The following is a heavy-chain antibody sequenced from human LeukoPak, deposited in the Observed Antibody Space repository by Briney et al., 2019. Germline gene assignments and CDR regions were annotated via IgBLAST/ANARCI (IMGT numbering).Heavy chain of an antibody. CDR2: IYYSGST. D-gene: IGHD1-14*01. Sequence: ASETLSLTCTVSGGSISSYYWSWIRQPPGKGLEWIGYIYYSGSTNYNPSLKSRVTISVDTSKNQFSLKLSSVTAADTAVYYCARGEGTPPFDYWGQGTLVTVPS. CDR1: GGSISSYY. CDR3: ARGEGTPPFDY. J-gene: IGHJ4*02. V-gene: IGHV4-59*01.